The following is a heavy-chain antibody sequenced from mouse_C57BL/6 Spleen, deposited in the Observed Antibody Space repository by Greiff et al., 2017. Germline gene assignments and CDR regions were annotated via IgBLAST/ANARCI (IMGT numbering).Heavy chain of an antibody. CDR2: IRLKSDNYAT. CDR1: GFTFSNYW. V-gene: IGHV6-3*01. CDR3: TGYFYYYGSSPFAY. Sequence: EVKLMESGGGLVQPGGSMKLSCVASGFTFSNYWMNWVRQSPEKGLEWVAQIRLKSDNYATHYAESVKGRFTISRDDSKSSVYLQMNNLRAEDTGIYYCTGYFYYYGSSPFAYWGQGTLVTVSA. J-gene: IGHJ3*01. D-gene: IGHD1-1*01.